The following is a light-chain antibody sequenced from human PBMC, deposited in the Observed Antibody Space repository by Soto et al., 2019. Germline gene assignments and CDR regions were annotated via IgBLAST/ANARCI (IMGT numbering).Light chain of an antibody. CDR2: GAS. CDR3: QQYGSSPLIS. Sequence: EILLTQSPGTLALSPGERATLSCRASQSVSSSYLAWYQQKPGQAPRLLIFGASKRATGIPDRFSGSGSGRDFTLTISGLEPEDFAVYYCQQYGSSPLISFGQGTRLEIK. CDR1: QSVSSSY. J-gene: IGKJ5*01. V-gene: IGKV3-20*01.